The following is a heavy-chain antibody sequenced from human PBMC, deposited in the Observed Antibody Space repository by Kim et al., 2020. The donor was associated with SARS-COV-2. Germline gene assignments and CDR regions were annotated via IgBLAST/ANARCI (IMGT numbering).Heavy chain of an antibody. CDR3: SKSRAFDY. Sequence: ASVKVSCKTSGYTFTDYYMHWVRQAPGQGLEWMGWIDPNSGGTRFSQKFQGRVTVTRDTSISTAYMELSGLRSDDTAVYYCSKSRAFDYWGNGTLVTVSS. J-gene: IGHJ4*01. D-gene: IGHD1-26*01. CDR1: GYTFTDYY. CDR2: IDPNSGGT. V-gene: IGHV1-2*02.